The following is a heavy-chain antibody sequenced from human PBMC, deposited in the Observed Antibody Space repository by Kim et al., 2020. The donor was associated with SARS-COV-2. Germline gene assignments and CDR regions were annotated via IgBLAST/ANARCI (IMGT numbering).Heavy chain of an antibody. CDR2: INPNSGGT. CDR1: GYTFTGYY. J-gene: IGHJ4*02. Sequence: ASVKVSCKASGYTFTGYYMHWVRQAPGQGLEWMGRINPNSGGTNYAQKFQGRVTMTRDTSISTAYMELSRLRSDDTAVYYCARGRGRMVRGVITTDNDYWGQGTLVTVSS. V-gene: IGHV1-2*06. CDR3: ARGRGRMVRGVITTDNDY. D-gene: IGHD3-10*01.